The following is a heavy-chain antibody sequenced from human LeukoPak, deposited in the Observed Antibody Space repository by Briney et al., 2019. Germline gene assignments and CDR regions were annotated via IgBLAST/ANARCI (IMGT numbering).Heavy chain of an antibody. V-gene: IGHV3-21*01. CDR1: GFTFSSYS. D-gene: IGHD6-13*01. J-gene: IGHJ4*02. CDR3: ARVSSSSWPDY. CDR2: ISSSSSYI. Sequence: GGSLRLSCAASGFTFSSYSMNWVRQAPGEGLEWVSSISSSSSYIYCADSVKGRFTISRDNAKNSLYLQMNSLRAEDTAVYYCARVSSSSWPDYWGQGTLVTVSS.